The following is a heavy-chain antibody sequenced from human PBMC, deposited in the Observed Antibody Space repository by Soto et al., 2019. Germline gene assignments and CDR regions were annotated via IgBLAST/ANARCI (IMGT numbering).Heavy chain of an antibody. Sequence: GGSLRLSCAASGFTFSSYAMHWVRQAPGKGLEWVAVISYDGSNKYYADSVKGRFTISRDNSKNTLYLQMNSLRAEDTAVYYCARDMGPIAAAGTYGYWGQGTLVTVSS. J-gene: IGHJ4*02. V-gene: IGHV3-30-3*01. D-gene: IGHD6-13*01. CDR1: GFTFSSYA. CDR2: ISYDGSNK. CDR3: ARDMGPIAAAGTYGY.